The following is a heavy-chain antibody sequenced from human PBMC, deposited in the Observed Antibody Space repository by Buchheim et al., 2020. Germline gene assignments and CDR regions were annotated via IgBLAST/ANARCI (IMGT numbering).Heavy chain of an antibody. Sequence: QVQLVESGGGVVQPGRSLRLSCAASGFTFSSYGMHWVRQAPGKGLEWVAVISYDGSNKYYADSVKGRFTISRDNSKNPLYLQMNSLRAEDTAVYYCAKDSRRLLRGAMTGSFDYWGQGTL. CDR1: GFTFSSYG. CDR2: ISYDGSNK. V-gene: IGHV3-30*18. D-gene: IGHD3-10*01. J-gene: IGHJ4*02. CDR3: AKDSRRLLRGAMTGSFDY.